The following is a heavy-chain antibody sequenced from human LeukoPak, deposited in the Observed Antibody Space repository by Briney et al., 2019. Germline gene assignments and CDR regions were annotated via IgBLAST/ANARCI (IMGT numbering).Heavy chain of an antibody. D-gene: IGHD2-2*01. CDR2: IKQDGSEK. CDR1: GFTFSSYW. CDR3: ASGYCSSTSCYSFGY. V-gene: IGHV3-7*03. J-gene: IGHJ4*02. Sequence: PGGSLRLSCAASGFTFSSYWMSWVRQAPGKGLEWVANIKQDGSEKYYVDSVKGRFTISRDNAKNSLYLQMNSLRAEDTALYYCASGYCSSTSCYSFGYWGQGTLVTVSS.